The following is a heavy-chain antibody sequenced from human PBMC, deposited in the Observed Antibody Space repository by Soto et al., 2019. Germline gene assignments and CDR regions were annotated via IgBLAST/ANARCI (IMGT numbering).Heavy chain of an antibody. CDR1: GGSISSYY. D-gene: IGHD2-21*02. V-gene: IGHV4-59*01. CDR2: IFYSGRSVST. J-gene: IGHJ5*02. Sequence: SETLSLTCSVSGGSISSYYWSWIRQPPGKGLEWIGYIFYSGRSVSTNYNPSLKSRVTISLDTSKNQFSLKLSSVTAADTAVYYCARTALGWFDPWGQGTLVTVSS. CDR3: ARTALGWFDP.